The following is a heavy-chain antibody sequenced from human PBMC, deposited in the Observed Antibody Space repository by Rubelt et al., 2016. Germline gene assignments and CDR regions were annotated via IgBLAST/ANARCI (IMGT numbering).Heavy chain of an antibody. J-gene: IGHJ4*02. Sequence: QVQLVQSGAEVKKPGSSVMVSCKASGGTFRSYAISWVRQAPGQGLEWMGGIIPIFGTATYAQKFQGRVTIIADESTSTSYMVLSSLRSEDTAVYYCARRQQLGPFDYWGQGTLVTVSS. CDR1: GGTFRSYA. CDR2: IIPIFGTA. CDR3: ARRQQLGPFDY. V-gene: IGHV1-69*01. D-gene: IGHD6-13*01.